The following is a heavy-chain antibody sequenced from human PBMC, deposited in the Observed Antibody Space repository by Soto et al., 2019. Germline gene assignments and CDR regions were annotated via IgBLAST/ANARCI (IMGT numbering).Heavy chain of an antibody. J-gene: IGHJ6*02. V-gene: IGHV1-2*02. CDR1: GYTFTSYS. Sequence: AASVKVSCKASGYTFTSYSMHWVRQAPGQGLEWMGWINPDSGDTKYAQKFQGRVTMTRDTSISTVYMELSRLKSDDTAVYYCARDRGNMVAIFHHYYGMDVWGQGTTVTVSS. D-gene: IGHD3-3*02. CDR2: INPDSGDT. CDR3: ARDRGNMVAIFHHYYGMDV.